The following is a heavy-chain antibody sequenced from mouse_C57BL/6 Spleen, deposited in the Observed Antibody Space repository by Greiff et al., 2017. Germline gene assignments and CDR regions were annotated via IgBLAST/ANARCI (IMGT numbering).Heavy chain of an antibody. CDR3: ARELTGWDYFDY. V-gene: IGHV5-17*01. Sequence: EVQLVESGGGLVKPGGSLKLSCAASGFTFSDYGMHWVRQAPEKGLEWVAYISSGSSTIYYADTVTGRFTISRDNAKNTLFLQMTSLRSEDTAIYYCARELTGWDYFDYWGQGTTLTVSS. CDR1: GFTFSDYG. D-gene: IGHD4-1*01. J-gene: IGHJ2*01. CDR2: ISSGSSTI.